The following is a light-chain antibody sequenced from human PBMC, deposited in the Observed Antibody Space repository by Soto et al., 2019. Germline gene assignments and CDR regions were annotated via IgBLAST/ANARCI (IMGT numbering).Light chain of an antibody. CDR2: GAS. CDR1: QSVNSN. Sequence: EIVMTQSPATLSVSPGERATLSCRASQSVNSNFAWYQQKPGQAPRLLIFGASTRATGIPARFSGGGSGTVFTLTISSLQSEDFAVSYSQHYNNWPLTFGGGTKVEIK. CDR3: QHYNNWPLT. J-gene: IGKJ4*01. V-gene: IGKV3-15*01.